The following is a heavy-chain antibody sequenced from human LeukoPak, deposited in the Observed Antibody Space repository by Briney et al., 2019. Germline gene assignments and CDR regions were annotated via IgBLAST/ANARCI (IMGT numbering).Heavy chain of an antibody. D-gene: IGHD6-19*01. CDR2: IYTSGST. CDR3: ARAVAGAYFDY. Sequence: SETLSLTCSVSGGSISSYYWSWIRQPPGKGLEWIGYIYTSGSTNYNPSLKSRVTISVDTSKNQFSLKLSSVTAADTAVYYCARAVAGAYFDYWGQGTLVTVSS. V-gene: IGHV4-4*09. CDR1: GGSISSYY. J-gene: IGHJ4*02.